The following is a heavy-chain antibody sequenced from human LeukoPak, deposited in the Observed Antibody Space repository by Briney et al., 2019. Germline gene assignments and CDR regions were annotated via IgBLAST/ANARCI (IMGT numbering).Heavy chain of an antibody. CDR1: GFTVSSNY. V-gene: IGHV3-53*01. Sequence: GGSLRLSCAASGFTVSSNYMSWVRQAPGRGLEWVSVIYSGGSTYYADSVKGRFTISRDNSKNTLYLQMNSLRAEDTAVYYCARVVDAFAWLFNYWGQGTLVTVSS. D-gene: IGHD3-9*01. CDR2: IYSGGST. CDR3: ARVVDAFAWLFNY. J-gene: IGHJ4*02.